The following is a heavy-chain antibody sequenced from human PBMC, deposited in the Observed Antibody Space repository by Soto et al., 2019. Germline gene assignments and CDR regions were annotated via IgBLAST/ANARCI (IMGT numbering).Heavy chain of an antibody. CDR3: ARDYASRLGGSGNGFDY. J-gene: IGHJ4*02. D-gene: IGHD1-26*01. CDR1: GASVSSGSNY. CDR2: IYYSGST. V-gene: IGHV4-61*01. Sequence: QVQLQESGPGLMKPSETLSLTCTVSGASVSSGSNYWSWIRQPPGKGLEWIGYIYYSGSTSYNPSLKRRVTISADTSKNQFSLKLSSVTAADTAVYYCARDYASRLGGSGNGFDYWGQGTLVTVSS.